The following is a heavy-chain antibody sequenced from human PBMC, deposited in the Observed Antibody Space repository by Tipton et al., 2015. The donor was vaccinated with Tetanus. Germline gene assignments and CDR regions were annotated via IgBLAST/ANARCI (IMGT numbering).Heavy chain of an antibody. CDR1: GFTFSSYS. J-gene: IGHJ1*01. CDR2: IGVTPNYI. V-gene: IGHV3-21*01. Sequence: SLRLSCAASGFTFSSYSMSWVRQAPGKALEWVSSIGVTPNYIKYTDSVKGRFTISRDNARNSLYLQMNSLRVEDSAVYYCARPVSEDIADKNFHHWGQGTLVTVSS. CDR3: ARPVSEDIADKNFHH. D-gene: IGHD2-15*01.